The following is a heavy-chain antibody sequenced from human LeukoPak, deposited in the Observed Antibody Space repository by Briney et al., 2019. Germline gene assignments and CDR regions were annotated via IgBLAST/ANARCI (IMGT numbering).Heavy chain of an antibody. D-gene: IGHD4-11*01. CDR1: GFTFSSNW. Sequence: GGSLRLSCAASGFTFSSNWMTWVRQAPGKGLEWVANTNKDGSETYYVDSVKGRFAISRDNAQNSLVLQMNSLRAEDTAVYYCVRAGSYNFDYWGQGTLVTVSS. V-gene: IGHV3-7*05. CDR3: VRAGSYNFDY. CDR2: TNKDGSET. J-gene: IGHJ4*02.